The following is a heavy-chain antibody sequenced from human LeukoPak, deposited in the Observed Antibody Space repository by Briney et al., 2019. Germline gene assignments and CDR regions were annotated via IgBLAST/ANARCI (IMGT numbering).Heavy chain of an antibody. D-gene: IGHD2-2*01. CDR3: ARGGPRCDSTSCYDWGFDY. V-gene: IGHV4-34*01. CDR1: GGSFSGYY. J-gene: IGHJ4*02. CDR2: INHSGST. Sequence: SETLSLTCAVYGGSFSGYYWSGIRQPPGKGLEWIGEINHSGSTNYNPSLKSRVTISVDTSKNQFSLKLSSVTAADTAVYYCARGGPRCDSTSCYDWGFDYWGQGTLVTVSS.